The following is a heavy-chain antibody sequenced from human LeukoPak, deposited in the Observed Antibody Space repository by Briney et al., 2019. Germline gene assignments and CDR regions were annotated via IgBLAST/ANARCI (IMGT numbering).Heavy chain of an antibody. CDR2: ISSSSSTI. CDR1: GFTFSSYS. D-gene: IGHD3-16*01. J-gene: IGHJ4*02. V-gene: IGHV3-48*01. Sequence: GGSLRLSCAASGFTFSSYSMNWVRQAPGKGLEWVSYISSSSSTIYYADSVKGRFTISRDNSKNTLYLQMNSLRAEDTAVYYCASMGGSRDYWGQGTLVTVSS. CDR3: ASMGGSRDY.